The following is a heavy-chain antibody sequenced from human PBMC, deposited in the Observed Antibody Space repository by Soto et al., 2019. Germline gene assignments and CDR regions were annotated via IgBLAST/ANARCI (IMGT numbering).Heavy chain of an antibody. CDR1: GGSFSGYY. Sequence: QVQLQQWGAGLLKPSETLSLTCAVYGGSFSGYYWSWIRQPPGKGLEWIGEINHSGSTNYNPSLKTRVTLSVDTPKNQFSLKLSSVTAADTAVYYCARGDIVVVVAATRFDYWGQGNLVTVSS. V-gene: IGHV4-34*01. CDR3: ARGDIVVVVAATRFDY. D-gene: IGHD2-15*01. CDR2: INHSGST. J-gene: IGHJ4*02.